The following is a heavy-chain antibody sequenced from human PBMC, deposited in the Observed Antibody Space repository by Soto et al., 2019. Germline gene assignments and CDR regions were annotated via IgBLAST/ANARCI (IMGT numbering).Heavy chain of an antibody. Sequence: ASVKVSCKASGYTFSGFYMHWVRQAPGQGLEWMGWINPNSGGTKSAEKFQGRVTMTRDTSNHQFSLKLSSVTAADTAVYYCARDGDGRMTTNPYYYNGMDVWGPGTTVTVSS. J-gene: IGHJ6*02. CDR3: ARDGDGRMTTNPYYYNGMDV. V-gene: IGHV1-2*02. D-gene: IGHD4-4*01. CDR2: INPNSGGT. CDR1: GYTFSGFY.